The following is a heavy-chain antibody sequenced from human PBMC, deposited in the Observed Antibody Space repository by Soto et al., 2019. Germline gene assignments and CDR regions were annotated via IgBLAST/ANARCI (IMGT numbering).Heavy chain of an antibody. J-gene: IGHJ6*02. V-gene: IGHV1-46*01. Sequence: QVQLVQSGAEVKKPGASVKVSCKASGYTFTSYYMHWVRQAPGQGLEWMGVINPSGGSTSYAQKFQGRVTMTRDTSTSTVYMELCSLRSEDTAVYYCARDRWFGELFDYYYYGMDVWGQGTTVTVSS. D-gene: IGHD3-10*01. CDR1: GYTFTSYY. CDR2: INPSGGST. CDR3: ARDRWFGELFDYYYYGMDV.